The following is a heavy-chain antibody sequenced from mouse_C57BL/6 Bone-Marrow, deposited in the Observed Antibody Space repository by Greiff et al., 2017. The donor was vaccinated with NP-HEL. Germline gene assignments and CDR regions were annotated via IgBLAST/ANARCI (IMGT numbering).Heavy chain of an antibody. V-gene: IGHV7-3*01. CDR2: IRNKANGYTT. CDR3: ARYPYLTGYWYFDV. D-gene: IGHD4-1*01. J-gene: IGHJ1*03. Sequence: EVMLVESGGGLVQPGGSLSLSCAASGFTFTDYYMSWVRQPPGKALEWLGFIRNKANGYTTAYSASVKGRFTISRDNSQSILYLQMNALRAEDSATYYCARYPYLTGYWYFDVWGTGTTVTVSS. CDR1: GFTFTDYY.